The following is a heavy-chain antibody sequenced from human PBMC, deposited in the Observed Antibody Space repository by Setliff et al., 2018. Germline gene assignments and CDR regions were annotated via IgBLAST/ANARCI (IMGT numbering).Heavy chain of an antibody. CDR1: GFTFSSYA. CDR2: IYTRGST. Sequence: GSLRLSCAASGFTFSSYAMSWIRQPAGKGLEWIGHIYTRGSTNYNPSLRSRVSISVDTSKNHFSLRLSSVAATDTAVYYCLRIRLVPHGHSWGQGTLVTVSS. D-gene: IGHD2-15*01. J-gene: IGHJ4*02. V-gene: IGHV4-4*08. CDR3: LRIRLVPHGHS.